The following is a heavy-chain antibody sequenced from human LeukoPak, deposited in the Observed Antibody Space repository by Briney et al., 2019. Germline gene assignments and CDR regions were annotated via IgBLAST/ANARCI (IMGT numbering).Heavy chain of an antibody. Sequence: GGSPRLSCAASGFTFSSYTMHWVRQAPGKGLEWVSSISSGSSHKYYGDSVKGRFTISRDNAKNSLYLQMNSLRAEDTAVYYCARDELRVDYWGQGTLVTVSS. V-gene: IGHV3-21*01. CDR3: ARDELRVDY. CDR1: GFTFSSYT. CDR2: ISSGSSHK. D-gene: IGHD1-26*01. J-gene: IGHJ4*02.